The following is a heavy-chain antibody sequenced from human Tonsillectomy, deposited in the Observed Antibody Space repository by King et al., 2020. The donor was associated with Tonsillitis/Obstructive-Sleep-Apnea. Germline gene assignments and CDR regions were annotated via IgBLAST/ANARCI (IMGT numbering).Heavy chain of an antibody. J-gene: IGHJ4*02. Sequence: VQLVESGGGLVQPGGSLRLSCAASGFTFSSYDMHWVRQATGEGLEWVSTIGTAGDTYYPDSVKGRFTISRENAKNSLYLQMNSLRAGDTAVYYCARGPNWNLDYWGRGTLVTVSS. D-gene: IGHD1-20*01. CDR2: IGTAGDT. CDR3: ARGPNWNLDY. CDR1: GFTFSSYD. V-gene: IGHV3-13*04.